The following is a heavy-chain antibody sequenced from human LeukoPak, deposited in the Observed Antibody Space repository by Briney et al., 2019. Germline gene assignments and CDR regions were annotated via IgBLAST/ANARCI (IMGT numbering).Heavy chain of an antibody. J-gene: IGHJ4*02. V-gene: IGHV3-23*01. Sequence: GGSLRLSCAASGFTFSSYAMSWVRQAPGKGLEWVSLISDSGGSTYYADSVKGRFTISRDNSKNTLYLQMNSLKTEDTAVYYCTTDPGTGYGGATWGQGTLVTVSS. CDR3: TTDPGTGYGGAT. D-gene: IGHD4-23*01. CDR1: GFTFSSYA. CDR2: ISDSGGST.